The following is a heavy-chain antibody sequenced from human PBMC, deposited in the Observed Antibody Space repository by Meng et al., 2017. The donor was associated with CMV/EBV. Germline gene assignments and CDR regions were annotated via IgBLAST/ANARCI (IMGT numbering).Heavy chain of an antibody. V-gene: IGHV3-33*06. D-gene: IGHD4-11*01. CDR3: AKGLDYYYGMDV. J-gene: IGHJ6*02. Sequence: SLKISCAASGFTFSSYGMHWVRQAPGKGLEWVAVIWYDGSNKYYADSVKGRFTISRDNSKNTLYLQMNSLRAEDTAVYYCAKGLDYYYGMDVWGQGTTVTVSS. CDR2: IWYDGSNK. CDR1: GFTFSSYG.